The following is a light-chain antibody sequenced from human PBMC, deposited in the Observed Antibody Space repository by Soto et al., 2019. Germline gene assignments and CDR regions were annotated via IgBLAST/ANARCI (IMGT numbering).Light chain of an antibody. V-gene: IGKV2-40*01. J-gene: IGKJ1*01. CDR3: MQRKEFPWT. Sequence: DIVMTQTPLSLPVTPGEPASISCRSSQTRLDSEDGNTYLDWYLQKPGQSPQLLIYGISSRASGVPDRFSGSGSGTDFTLKISRVEAGDVGVFYCMQRKEFPWTFGQGTKGEIK. CDR1: QTRLDSEDGNTY. CDR2: GIS.